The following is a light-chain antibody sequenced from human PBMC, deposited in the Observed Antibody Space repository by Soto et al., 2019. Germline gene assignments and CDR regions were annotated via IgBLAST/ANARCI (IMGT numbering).Light chain of an antibody. CDR1: SSDVGGYNY. CDR2: EVS. V-gene: IGLV2-14*01. Sequence: QSALTQPASVSGSPGQSITISCTGTSSDVGGYNYVSWYQQHPGKAPKLMIYEVSNRPSGVSNRVSGAKSGNTASLTISGLQAEDEADYYCSSFRSGSTLFGTGTKLTVL. CDR3: SSFRSGSTL. J-gene: IGLJ1*01.